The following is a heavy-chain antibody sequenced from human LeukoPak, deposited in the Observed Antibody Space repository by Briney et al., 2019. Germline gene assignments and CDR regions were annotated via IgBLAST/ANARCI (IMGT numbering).Heavy chain of an antibody. CDR3: ARHEDGYCSSTSCLESSNFDY. V-gene: IGHV4-39*01. Sequence: PSETLSLIRTVSGSSISSSSYYRGWIRPPPGNGLEWTGCIYYCGSSYYSPTLKSRVTISVDTSKNQFSLKLSSVTAADTAVYYCARHEDGYCSSTSCLESSNFDYWGQGTLVTVSS. CDR2: IYYCGSS. D-gene: IGHD2-2*01. CDR1: GSSISSSSYY. J-gene: IGHJ4*02.